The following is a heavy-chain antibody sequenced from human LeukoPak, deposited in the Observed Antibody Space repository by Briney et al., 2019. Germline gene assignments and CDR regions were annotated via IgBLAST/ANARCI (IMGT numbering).Heavy chain of an antibody. J-gene: IGHJ4*02. Sequence: GGSLRLSCAASGFTFSDHYMDWVRQAPGKGLEWVGRIRNKANSYTTEYAASVKGRFTLSRDDSKNSLYLQMNSLKAEDTAVYYCARIGTNWNFDYWGQGTLVTVSS. V-gene: IGHV3-72*01. D-gene: IGHD1-20*01. CDR1: GFTFSDHY. CDR3: ARIGTNWNFDY. CDR2: IRNKANSYTT.